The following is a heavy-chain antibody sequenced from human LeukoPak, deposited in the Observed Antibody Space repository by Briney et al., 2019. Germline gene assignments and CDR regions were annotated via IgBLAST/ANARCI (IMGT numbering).Heavy chain of an antibody. V-gene: IGHV3-23*01. D-gene: IGHD1-14*01. CDR2: ISATADRT. CDR3: AKVLSTTLNYWYGMDV. J-gene: IGHJ6*02. CDR1: GFRFSDFP. Sequence: GGSLRLSCAASGFRFSDFPLIWVRLTPGKGLEAFSSISATADRTYYIDSVKGRFTISRDNSKNTLFLQMNGLRAEDTGVYYCAKVLSTTLNYWYGMDVWGQGTAVTVSS.